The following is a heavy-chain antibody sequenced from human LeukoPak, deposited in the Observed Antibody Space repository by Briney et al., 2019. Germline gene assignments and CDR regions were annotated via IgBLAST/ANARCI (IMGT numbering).Heavy chain of an antibody. V-gene: IGHV4-39*01. CDR2: IYYSGST. CDR3: ARSPAYCGGDCPTGGAFDI. D-gene: IGHD2-21*02. J-gene: IGHJ3*02. Sequence: SETLSLTCTVSGGSISSNTHFWGWIRQPPGKGLEWIGTIYYSGSTYYNPSLKSRVTISVDTSKNQFPLKLSSVTAADTALFYCARSPAYCGGDCPTGGAFDIWGQGTTVTVSS. CDR1: GGSISSNTHF.